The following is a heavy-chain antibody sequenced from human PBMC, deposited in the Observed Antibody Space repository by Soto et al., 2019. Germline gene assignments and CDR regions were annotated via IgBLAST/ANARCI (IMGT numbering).Heavy chain of an antibody. CDR1: GFTFSSYA. J-gene: IGHJ4*02. CDR2: ISGSGDST. CDR3: AKAGDSMVRGVIGAYDY. D-gene: IGHD3-10*01. V-gene: IGHV3-23*01. Sequence: GGSLRLSCAASGFTFSSYAMSWVRQAPGKGLEWVTGISGSGDSTYYADSVKGRFTISRDNSKNTLYLQMNSLRAEDTAVYYCAKAGDSMVRGVIGAYDYWGQGTLVTVSS.